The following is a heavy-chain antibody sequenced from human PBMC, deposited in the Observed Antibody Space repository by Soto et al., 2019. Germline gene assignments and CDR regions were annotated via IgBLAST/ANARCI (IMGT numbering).Heavy chain of an antibody. CDR2: IYYSGST. Sequence: SETLSLTCTVSGCSISGIIYYWGWIRQPPGKGLEWIGNIYYSGSTYYNPSLKSRVTISVDTSKNQFSLKLNSMTAADTAVYYCASFYGDYISYWGQGTLVTVSS. V-gene: IGHV4-39*01. D-gene: IGHD4-17*01. CDR1: GCSISGIIYY. CDR3: ASFYGDYISY. J-gene: IGHJ4*02.